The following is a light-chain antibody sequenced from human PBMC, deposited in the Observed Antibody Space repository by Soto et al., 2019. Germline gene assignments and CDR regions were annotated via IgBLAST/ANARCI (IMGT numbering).Light chain of an antibody. V-gene: IGKV1-5*03. J-gene: IGKJ2*01. CDR1: QSISNW. CDR2: KAS. Sequence: DIQMTQSPSTLSASVGDTVTITCRASQSISNWLAWYQQNPGQAPKLLLHKASTLESGVPSRFIGSGSATEFALTITSLQPDDFATFYCQQYDRFPYTFGQGTKLEIK. CDR3: QQYDRFPYT.